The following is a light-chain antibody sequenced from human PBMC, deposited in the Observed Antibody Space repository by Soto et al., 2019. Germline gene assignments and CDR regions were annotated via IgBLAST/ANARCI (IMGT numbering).Light chain of an antibody. CDR1: QSVSSY. CDR2: DAS. CDR3: QQRSNWT. V-gene: IGKV3-11*01. J-gene: IGKJ1*01. Sequence: QSRAAVCMSQGEDAARSCRATQSVSSYLAWYQQKPGQAPRLLIYDASNRATGIPTRFSGSGSGTDFTLTISSLEPEDFAVYYCQQRSNWTFAQGTKV.